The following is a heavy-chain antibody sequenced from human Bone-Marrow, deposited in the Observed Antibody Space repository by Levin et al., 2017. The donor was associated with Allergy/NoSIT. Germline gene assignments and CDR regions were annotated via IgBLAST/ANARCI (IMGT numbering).Heavy chain of an antibody. J-gene: IGHJ6*02. V-gene: IGHV3-9*01. Sequence: GGSLRLSCAASGFTFDDYAMHWVRQAPGKGLEWVSGISWNSGSIGYADSVKGRFTISRDNAKNSLYLQMNSLRAEDTALYYCAKDSALVGYSNSGMDVWGQGTTVTVSS. CDR3: AKDSALVGYSNSGMDV. D-gene: IGHD4-11*01. CDR1: GFTFDDYA. CDR2: ISWNSGSI.